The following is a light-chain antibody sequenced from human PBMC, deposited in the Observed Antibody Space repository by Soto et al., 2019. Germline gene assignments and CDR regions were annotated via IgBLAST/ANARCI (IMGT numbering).Light chain of an antibody. CDR3: QSYDDSLGGHVI. CDR2: ANT. Sequence: QSVLTQPPSVSGAPGQRVTISCTGSSAYIGAGYDVHWYQQLPGTAPKLLIYANTNRHSGVPDRFSGSKSGTSASLAITGLQAEDEADYYCQSYDDSLGGHVIFGGGTKLTVL. J-gene: IGLJ2*01. CDR1: SAYIGAGYD. V-gene: IGLV1-40*01.